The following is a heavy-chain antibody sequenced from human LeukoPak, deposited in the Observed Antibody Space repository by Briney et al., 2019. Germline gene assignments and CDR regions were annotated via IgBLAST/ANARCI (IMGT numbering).Heavy chain of an antibody. Sequence: PSETLSLTCTVSGGSISTSDRYWGWIRQPPGKGLEWIGSIYYSGITYRNPSLKSRVTISVDTSKNQFSLKLSSVTAADTAVYYCARIDVVVTAYNWFDPWGQGTLVTVSS. J-gene: IGHJ5*02. V-gene: IGHV4-39*07. D-gene: IGHD2-21*02. CDR1: GGSISTSDRY. CDR2: IYYSGIT. CDR3: ARIDVVVTAYNWFDP.